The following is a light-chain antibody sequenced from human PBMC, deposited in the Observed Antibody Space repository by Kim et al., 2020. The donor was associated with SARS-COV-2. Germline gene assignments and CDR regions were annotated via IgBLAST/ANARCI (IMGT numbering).Light chain of an antibody. CDR2: GVN. V-gene: IGLV2-8*01. CDR3: SSYAGNNNFV. Sequence: GRSVNISCSGTSSDVGDYNYVSWYQQHPGKAPKLLIYGVNKRPSGVPDRLSGSKSGNTASLTVSGLQTDDEADYYCSSYAGNNNFVFGTGTKVTVL. J-gene: IGLJ1*01. CDR1: SSDVGDYNY.